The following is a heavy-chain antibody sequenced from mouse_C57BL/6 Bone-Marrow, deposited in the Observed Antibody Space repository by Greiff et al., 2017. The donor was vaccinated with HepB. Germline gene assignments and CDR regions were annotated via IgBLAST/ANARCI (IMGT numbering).Heavy chain of an antibody. CDR2: ISYDGSN. CDR3: ARSGLRRGY. J-gene: IGHJ2*01. V-gene: IGHV3-6*01. Sequence: VQLKESGPGLVKPSQSLSLTCSVTGYSITSGYYWNWIRQFPGNKLEWMGYISYDGSNNYNPSLKNPISITLDTSKNQFFLKLNSVTTEDTATYYCARSGLRRGYWGQGTTLTVSS. CDR1: GYSITSGYY. D-gene: IGHD2-4*01.